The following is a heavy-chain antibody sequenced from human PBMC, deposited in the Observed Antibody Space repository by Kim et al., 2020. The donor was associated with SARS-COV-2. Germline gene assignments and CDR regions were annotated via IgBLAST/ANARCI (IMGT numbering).Heavy chain of an antibody. CDR2: INGDGTIT. J-gene: IGHJ5*01. V-gene: IGHV3-74*01. Sequence: GGSLRLSCAASGFTLSDDRMHWIRQAPGKGLVWVAWINGDGTITQYADSVEGRFTISRDNAKNTLYLEMRSLRVDDTALYYCAKDAYPIDGPVGPQFDN. CDR1: GFTLSDDR. D-gene: IGHD2-15*01. CDR3: AKDAYPIDGPVGPQFDN.